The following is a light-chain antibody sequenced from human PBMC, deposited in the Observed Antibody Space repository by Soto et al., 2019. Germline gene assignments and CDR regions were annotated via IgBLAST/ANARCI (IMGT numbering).Light chain of an antibody. CDR3: QTYNSARVT. J-gene: IGKJ4*01. CDR1: QGISNS. CDR2: AAS. V-gene: IGKV1-27*01. Sequence: DIQMTQSPSSLSASVGDRVTITCRASQGISNSLAWYQQNAGKSPKLLIYAASNLQSGVPSRFSGSGSGTDFSLTISRLQPEDFATYYCQTYNSARVTFGGGTKVEIK.